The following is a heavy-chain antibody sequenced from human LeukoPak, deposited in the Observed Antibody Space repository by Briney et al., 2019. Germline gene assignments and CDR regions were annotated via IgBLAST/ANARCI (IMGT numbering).Heavy chain of an antibody. V-gene: IGHV3-48*01. D-gene: IGHD3-3*01. J-gene: IGHJ4*02. CDR2: ISSSSSTI. CDR1: GFTFSSYS. CDR3: AKVGRRFLEWLFLDY. Sequence: GGSLRLSCAASGFTFSSYSMNWVRQAPGKGLEWVSYISSSSSTIYYADSVKGRFTISRDNAKNSLYLQMNSLRAEDTAVYYCAKVGRRFLEWLFLDYWGQGTLVTVSS.